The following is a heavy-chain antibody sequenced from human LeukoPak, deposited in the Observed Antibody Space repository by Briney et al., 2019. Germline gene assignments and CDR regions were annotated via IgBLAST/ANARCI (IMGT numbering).Heavy chain of an antibody. CDR1: GGSISSGGYS. Sequence: SETLSLTCAVSGGSISSGGYSWSWIRQPPGKGLEWIGYIYHSGSTYYNPSLKSPVTISVDRSKNQFSLKLSSVTAADTAVYYCASMTTVPTGFDYWGQGTLVTVSS. CDR3: ASMTTVPTGFDY. J-gene: IGHJ4*02. D-gene: IGHD4-17*01. V-gene: IGHV4-30-2*01. CDR2: IYHSGST.